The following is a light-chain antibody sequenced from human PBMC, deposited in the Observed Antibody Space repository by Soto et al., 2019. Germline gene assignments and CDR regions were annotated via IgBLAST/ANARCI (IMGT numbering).Light chain of an antibody. J-gene: IGLJ2*01. CDR1: SSNIGARYD. Sequence: QSVLTQPPSVSGAPGQRVTIFCSGSSSNIGARYDVHWYQQFPGTAPKLLIYANNNRPSGVPDRFSGSKSGTSASLAITGLQDEDEADYYCQSYDSSLGGHVVFGGGTKLTVL. CDR2: ANN. CDR3: QSYDSSLGGHVV. V-gene: IGLV1-40*01.